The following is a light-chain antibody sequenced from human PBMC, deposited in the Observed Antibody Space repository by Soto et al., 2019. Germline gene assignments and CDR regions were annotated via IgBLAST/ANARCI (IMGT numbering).Light chain of an antibody. Sequence: DIQITQPPSTLSASLRDGVTTTCRASQSISSWLAWYQQKPGKAPKLLIYDASSLESGVPSRFSGSGSGTEFTLTISRLQPDDFATYYCQQYNSYWTFGQGTKVDIK. V-gene: IGKV1-5*01. CDR2: DAS. CDR1: QSISSW. J-gene: IGKJ1*01. CDR3: QQYNSYWT.